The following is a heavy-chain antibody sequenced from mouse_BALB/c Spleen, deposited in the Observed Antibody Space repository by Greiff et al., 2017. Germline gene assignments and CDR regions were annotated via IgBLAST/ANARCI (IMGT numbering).Heavy chain of an antibody. CDR3: TRLRGYDVWFAY. CDR1: GYTFTSYW. Sequence: LQQPGSELVRPGASVKLSCKASGYTFTSYWMHWVKQRPGQGLEWIGNIYPGSGSTNYDKKFKSKATLTVDTSSSTAYMQLSSLTSEDSAVYYCTRLRGYDVWFAYWGQGTLVTVSA. CDR2: IYPGSGST. D-gene: IGHD2-14*01. J-gene: IGHJ3*01. V-gene: IGHV1S22*01.